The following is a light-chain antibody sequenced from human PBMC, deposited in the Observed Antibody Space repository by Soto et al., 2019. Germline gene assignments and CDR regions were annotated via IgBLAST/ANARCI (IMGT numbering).Light chain of an antibody. CDR1: QTISSY. J-gene: IGKJ2*01. CDR3: QQSYTTLPYT. Sequence: DIQMTQSPSSLSASVGDRVTITCRASQTISSYLNWYQQRPGKAPMLLIHAASTLQGGVPSRFSGSGSGTDFTLTISSLLPEDFATYYCQQSYTTLPYTFGQGTKLEI. CDR2: AAS. V-gene: IGKV1-39*01.